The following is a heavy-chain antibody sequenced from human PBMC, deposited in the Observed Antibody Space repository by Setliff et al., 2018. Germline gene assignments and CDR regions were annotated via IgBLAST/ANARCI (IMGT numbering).Heavy chain of an antibody. CDR3: AKGGTYRYFDF. CDR2: VYYSGTA. Sequence: SETLSLTCTVSGGPFSGASIWSWIRQLPGKGLEFIGYVYYSGTAKYDPSLESRAIMSVDASKNQISLKLNSVTAADTAVYYCAKGGTYRYFDFWGQGALVTVSS. D-gene: IGHD1-26*01. CDR1: GGPFSGAS. V-gene: IGHV4-59*01. J-gene: IGHJ4*02.